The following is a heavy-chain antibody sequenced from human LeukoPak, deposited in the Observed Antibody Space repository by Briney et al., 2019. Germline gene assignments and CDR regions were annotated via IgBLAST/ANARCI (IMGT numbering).Heavy chain of an antibody. D-gene: IGHD6-13*01. Sequence: GGSLRLSCSGSEFTFRRHNMHWVRQAPGKGLEYVSAISNSGGSTYYANSVKGRFTISRDNSKNTLYLQMGSLRGEDMAVYYCARGLITGAAGTYYYYGMDVWGQGTTVTVSS. CDR2: ISNSGGST. V-gene: IGHV3-64*01. J-gene: IGHJ6*02. CDR1: EFTFRRHN. CDR3: ARGLITGAAGTYYYYGMDV.